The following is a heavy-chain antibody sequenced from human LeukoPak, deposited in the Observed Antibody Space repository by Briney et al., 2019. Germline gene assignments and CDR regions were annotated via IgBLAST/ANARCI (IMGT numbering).Heavy chain of an antibody. Sequence: ASVKVSCKAYGYTFTDYDINWVRQATGQGLEWMGWMNPDSGNTDYAQKFQGRVTMTRNTSISTAYMELSSLRSEDTAVYYCARFADSSGYYPNYWGQGTLVTVSS. D-gene: IGHD3-22*01. CDR3: ARFADSSGYYPNY. J-gene: IGHJ4*02. V-gene: IGHV1-8*01. CDR2: MNPDSGNT. CDR1: GYTFTDYD.